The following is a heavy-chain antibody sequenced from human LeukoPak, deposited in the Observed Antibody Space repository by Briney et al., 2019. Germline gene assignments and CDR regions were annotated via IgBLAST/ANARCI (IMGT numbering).Heavy chain of an antibody. CDR3: ARDLVDSGGYYFDY. D-gene: IGHD3-22*01. CDR1: GGSIGSDNW. J-gene: IGHJ4*02. Sequence: SGTLSLTCAVSGGSIGSDNWWTWVRQPPGKGLEWIGQIYQSGSTNYNPSLESRVTISVDKSKNQFSLKLSSVTAADTAIYYCARDLVDSGGYYFDYWGQGTLVIVSS. V-gene: IGHV4-4*02. CDR2: IYQSGST.